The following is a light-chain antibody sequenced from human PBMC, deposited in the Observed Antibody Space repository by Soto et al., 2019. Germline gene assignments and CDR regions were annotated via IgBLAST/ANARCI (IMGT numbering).Light chain of an antibody. CDR3: QQYTSSLIT. V-gene: IGKV3-20*01. Sequence: EIVLTQSPATLSVTPGERATLSCRASQSVSSNLAWYQQKPGQAPRLLIYGASRRATGIPDRFSGSGSGTDFTLTISRLEPEDFAVYYCQQYTSSLITFGQGTLLEI. CDR2: GAS. CDR1: QSVSSN. J-gene: IGKJ5*01.